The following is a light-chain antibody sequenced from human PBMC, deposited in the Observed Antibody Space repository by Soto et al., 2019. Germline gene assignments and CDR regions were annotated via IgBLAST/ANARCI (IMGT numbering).Light chain of an antibody. J-gene: IGKJ1*01. Sequence: DIPMTQSPSTLSASVGDRVTITCRASQSISSWLAWYQQKPGKAPKLLIYDASSLESGVPSRFSVSGSGTEFTLTISSLQPDDFATDYCQQYNSYSWTFGHGTKVESK. V-gene: IGKV1-5*01. CDR1: QSISSW. CDR3: QQYNSYSWT. CDR2: DAS.